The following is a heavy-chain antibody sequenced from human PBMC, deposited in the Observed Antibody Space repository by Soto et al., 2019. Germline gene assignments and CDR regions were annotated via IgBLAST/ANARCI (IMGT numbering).Heavy chain of an antibody. V-gene: IGHV4-59*01. CDR2: IHYSGST. CDR1: GGSISGYY. J-gene: IGHJ4*02. CDR3: ARGSAAGTKSPFDY. D-gene: IGHD6-13*01. Sequence: VQLQESGPGLVKPSETLSLTCTVSGGSISGYYWSWIRQSPGKGLEWIGYIHYSGSTNYNPSLKSRVTXXVXTXTNQLPLKLSSVTAADTAVYYCARGSAAGTKSPFDYWGQGTLVTVSS.